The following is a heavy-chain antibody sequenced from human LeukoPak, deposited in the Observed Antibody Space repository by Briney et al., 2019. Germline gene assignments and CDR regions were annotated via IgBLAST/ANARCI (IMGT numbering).Heavy chain of an antibody. Sequence: GGSRRLSCAASGFTFNTQGKHWVGRAPGKGVGGVAIIRYDGSNENYADSVKGRFTISRDNSKSTLFLQMNSLRAEDTAVYYCARDFKKGSYFDYWGQGTLVTVSS. CDR2: IRYDGSNE. V-gene: IGHV3-30*02. CDR1: GFTFNTQG. CDR3: ARDFKKGSYFDY. D-gene: IGHD6-6*01. J-gene: IGHJ4*02.